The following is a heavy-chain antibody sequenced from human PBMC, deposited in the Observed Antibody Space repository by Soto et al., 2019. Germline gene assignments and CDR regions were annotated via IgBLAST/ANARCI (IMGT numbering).Heavy chain of an antibody. D-gene: IGHD3-9*01. Sequence: GASLKVSCKASGGTFSSYAISWVRQAPGQGLEWMGGIIPIFGTANYAQKFQGRVTITADESTSTAYMELSSLRSEDTAVYYCARGAYDILTGYQAYYGMDVWGQGTAVTVSS. CDR3: ARGAYDILTGYQAYYGMDV. J-gene: IGHJ6*02. CDR1: GGTFSSYA. V-gene: IGHV1-69*13. CDR2: IIPIFGTA.